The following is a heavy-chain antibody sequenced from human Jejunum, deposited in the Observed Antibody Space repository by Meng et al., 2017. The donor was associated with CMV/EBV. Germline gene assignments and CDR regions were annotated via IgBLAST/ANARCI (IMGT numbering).Heavy chain of an antibody. Sequence: SGYIFSSFGISWVRQAPGQGLEWMGWVSAPNGNTNYAQKFQDRVTMTTDTSTRTAYMELRSLRSDDTAVYFCARELYYYDSHGTDYWGQGTLVTVSS. CDR1: GYIFSSFG. J-gene: IGHJ4*02. CDR2: VSAPNGNT. CDR3: ARELYYYDSHGTDY. D-gene: IGHD3-22*01. V-gene: IGHV1-18*04.